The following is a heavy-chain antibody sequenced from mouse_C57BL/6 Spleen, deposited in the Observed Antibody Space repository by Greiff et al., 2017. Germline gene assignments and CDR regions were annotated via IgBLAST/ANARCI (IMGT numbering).Heavy chain of an antibody. J-gene: IGHJ4*01. CDR3: ARSGDEYDGTFYAMDY. V-gene: IGHV1-81*01. Sequence: QVQLQQSGAELARPGASVKLSCKASGYTFTSYGISWVKQRTGQGLEWIGEIYPRSGNTYYNEKFKGKATLTADKSSSTAYMELRSLTSEDSAVYVCARSGDEYDGTFYAMDYWGKGTSVTVSS. CDR2: IYPRSGNT. D-gene: IGHD2-4*01. CDR1: GYTFTSYG.